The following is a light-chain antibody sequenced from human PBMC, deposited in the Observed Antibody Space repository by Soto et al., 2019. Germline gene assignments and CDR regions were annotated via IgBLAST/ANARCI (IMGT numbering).Light chain of an antibody. CDR3: LHRMNWPLT. J-gene: IGKJ5*01. CDR2: DAS. V-gene: IGKV3-11*01. Sequence: DIVLTQSPVTLSLSAWDRASLACMASETVSSYLLWYQQKPGQDPRLLIYDASERATGIPARFSGSGSETDFTLTISSLEPEDFGVYYCLHRMNWPLTFGQGTRLENK. CDR1: ETVSSY.